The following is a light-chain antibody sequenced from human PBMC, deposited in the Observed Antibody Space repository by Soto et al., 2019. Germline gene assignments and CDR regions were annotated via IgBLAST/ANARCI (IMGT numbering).Light chain of an antibody. CDR2: GAS. J-gene: IGKJ4*01. CDR3: QQYGDSPT. Sequence: EIVLTQSPGTRFLSPGERATLSCRASQSVRSRYVAWYQQKPGQAPRLLIYGASSRATGIPDRFSGSGSGTDFTFTISRLEPQDLAVYYCQQYGDSPTFGGGTKVGIK. CDR1: QSVRSRY. V-gene: IGKV3-20*01.